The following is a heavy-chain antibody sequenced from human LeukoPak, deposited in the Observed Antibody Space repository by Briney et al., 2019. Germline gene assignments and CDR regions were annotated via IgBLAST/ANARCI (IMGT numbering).Heavy chain of an antibody. CDR3: ARRGYYDSSGYYNFDY. CDR1: GYSFTNYW. V-gene: IGHV5-51*01. J-gene: IGHJ4*02. D-gene: IGHD3-22*01. Sequence: PGESLKISCKGSGYSFTNYWNAWVRQMPGKGLEWMGIIYPGDSDTRYSPSFQGQVTISADKSISTAYLQWSSLKASDTAMYYCARRGYYDSSGYYNFDYWGQGTLVTVSS. CDR2: IYPGDSDT.